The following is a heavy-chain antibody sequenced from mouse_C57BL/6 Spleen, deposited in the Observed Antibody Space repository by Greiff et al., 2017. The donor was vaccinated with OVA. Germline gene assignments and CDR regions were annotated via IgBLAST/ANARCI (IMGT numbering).Heavy chain of an antibody. V-gene: IGHV1-26*01. CDR2: INPNNGGT. CDR1: GYTFTDYY. D-gene: IGHD1-1*01. J-gene: IGHJ1*03. CDR3: ARVIIYYYGSSHWYFDV. Sequence: VQLQQSGPELVKPGASVKISCKASGYTFTDYYMNWVKQSHGKSLEWIGDINPNNGGTSYNQKFKGKATLTVDKSSSTAYMELRSLTSEDSAVYYCARVIIYYYGSSHWYFDVWGTGTTVTVSS.